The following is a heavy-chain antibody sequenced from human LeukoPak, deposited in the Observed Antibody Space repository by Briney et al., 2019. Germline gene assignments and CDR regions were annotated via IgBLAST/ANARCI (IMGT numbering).Heavy chain of an antibody. V-gene: IGHV3-30-3*01. CDR3: ASLPTTGTLGWDY. CDR2: ISYDGSNK. CDR1: GFTFSSYA. J-gene: IGHJ4*02. Sequence: PGGSLRLSCAASGFTFSSYAMHWVRQAPGKGLEWVAVISYDGSNKYYADSVKGRFTISRDNSKNTLYLQMNSLRAEDTAVYYCASLPTTGTLGWDYWGQGTLVTVSS. D-gene: IGHD1-1*01.